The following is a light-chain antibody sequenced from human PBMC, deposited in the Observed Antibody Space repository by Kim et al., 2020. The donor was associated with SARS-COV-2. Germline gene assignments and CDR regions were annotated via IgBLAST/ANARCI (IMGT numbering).Light chain of an antibody. CDR2: SDN. Sequence: QSVVTQAPSASGTPGQRVTMTCSGSSSNIGGNAVNWYQHFPGVAPNLLIYSDNQRPSGVPDRFSGSKSGTSASLAISGLQSEDEADFYCATWDDNLNGVVFGGGTQLTVL. V-gene: IGLV1-44*01. CDR1: SSNIGGNA. J-gene: IGLJ3*02. CDR3: ATWDDNLNGVV.